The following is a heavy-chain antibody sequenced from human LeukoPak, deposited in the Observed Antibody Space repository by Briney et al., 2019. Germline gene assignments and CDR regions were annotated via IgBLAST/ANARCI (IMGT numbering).Heavy chain of an antibody. CDR3: ARERRSGWRTGYFDY. D-gene: IGHD6-19*01. J-gene: IGHJ4*02. V-gene: IGHV4-39*07. CDR1: GGSISSSSYY. CDR2: IYYSGST. Sequence: SETLSLTCTVSGGSISSSSYYWGWIRQPPGKGLEWIGSIYYSGSTYYNPSLKRRVTISVDTSKNQFSLKLSSVTAADTAVYYCARERRSGWRTGYFDYWGQGTLVTVSS.